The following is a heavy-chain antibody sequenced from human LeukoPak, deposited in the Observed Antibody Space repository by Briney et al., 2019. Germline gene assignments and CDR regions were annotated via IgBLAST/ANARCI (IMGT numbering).Heavy chain of an antibody. CDR1: GFTFDDYA. V-gene: IGHV3-9*01. J-gene: IGHJ4*02. D-gene: IGHD6-19*01. CDR3: AKDTSQQWLVLGYFDY. CDR2: IGWNSGSI. Sequence: GRSLRLSCAASGFTFDDYAMHWVRQAPGKGLEWGSGIGWNSGSIGYADSVKGRFTISRDNAKNSLYLQMNSLRAEDTALYYCAKDTSQQWLVLGYFDYWGQGTLVTVSS.